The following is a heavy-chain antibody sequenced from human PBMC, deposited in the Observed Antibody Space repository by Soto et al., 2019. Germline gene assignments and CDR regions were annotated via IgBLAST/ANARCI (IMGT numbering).Heavy chain of an antibody. CDR3: AISLLQGDF. CDR2: INPNGGST. CDR1: GYIFIHYY. J-gene: IGHJ4*02. V-gene: IGHV1-46*01. Sequence: QVQLVQSGAEVKKPGASVKVSCKASGYIFIHYYIHWVRQAPGQGLEWMAIINPNGGSTNYAQKFQGRVTVTSDTSTSTVAMELNSRGSDATAVYFCAISLLQGDFWGQGTLVTVSS. D-gene: IGHD2-21*01.